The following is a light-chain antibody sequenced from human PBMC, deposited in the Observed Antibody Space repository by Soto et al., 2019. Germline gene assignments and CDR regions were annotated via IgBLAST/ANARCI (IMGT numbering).Light chain of an antibody. V-gene: IGKV1-33*01. CDR3: QQYDNLLLT. CDR1: QDISNS. CDR2: DAS. Sequence: DIQMTQSPSSLSASVGDRVTITCQARQDISNSLNWYQQKPGKAPKLLIHDASNLETRGPSRFIGSGSCTDFTFTITSLQTEDIATDYCQQYDNLLLTFGGGTKVEIK. J-gene: IGKJ4*01.